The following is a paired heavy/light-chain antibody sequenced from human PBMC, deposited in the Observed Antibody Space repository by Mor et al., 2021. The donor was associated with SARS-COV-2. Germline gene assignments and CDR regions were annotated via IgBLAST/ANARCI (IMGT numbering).Heavy chain of an antibody. CDR3: AHRLVFGMYYGSGSYSWFDP. CDR2: IYWDDDK. D-gene: IGHD3-10*01. J-gene: IGHJ5*02. Sequence: QITLKESGPTLVKPTQTLTLTCTFSGFSLSTSGVGVGWIRQPPGKALEWLALIYWDDDKRYSPSLKSRLTITKDTSKNQVVLTMTNMDPVDTATYYCAHRLVFGMYYGSGSYSWFDPWGQGTLVTVSS. CDR1: GFSLSTSGVG. V-gene: IGHV2-5*02.
Light chain of an antibody. J-gene: IGLJ2*01. CDR3: GADHGSKGVV. Sequence: QPVLTQPPSASASLGASVTLTCTLSSGYSNYKVDWYQQRPGKGPRFVMRVGTGGIVGSKGDGIPDRFSVLGSGLNRYLTIKNIQEEDESDYHCGADHGSKGVVFGGGTKLTVL. CDR2: VGTGGIVG. CDR1: SGYSNYK. V-gene: IGLV9-49*01.